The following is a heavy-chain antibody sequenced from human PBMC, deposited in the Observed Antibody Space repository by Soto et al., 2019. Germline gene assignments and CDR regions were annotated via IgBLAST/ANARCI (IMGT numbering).Heavy chain of an antibody. CDR3: ARDGVSSHEYTWNYGTYIDY. CDR2: ISYDGNNK. Sequence: QVQLVESGGGVVQPGRSLRLSCAASGFTYSTYTMHWVRQAPGKGLEWVAVISYDGNNKFYADSVQGRFTISGDSTKQALYLHMHSRRPDDTAMYCCARDGVSSHEYTWNYGTYIDYWGQGALVTVSS. J-gene: IGHJ4*02. V-gene: IGHV3-30-3*01. CDR1: GFTYSTYT. D-gene: IGHD1-7*01.